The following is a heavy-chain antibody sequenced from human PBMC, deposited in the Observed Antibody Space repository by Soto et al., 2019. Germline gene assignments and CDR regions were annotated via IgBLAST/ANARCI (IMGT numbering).Heavy chain of an antibody. J-gene: IGHJ4*02. CDR1: GGTFSSYA. CDR2: IIPIFGTA. V-gene: IGHV1-69*12. D-gene: IGHD2-15*01. CDR3: ASPALGSYSGGSCYLRY. Sequence: QVQLVQSGAEVKKPGSSVKVSCKASGGTFSSYAISWVRQAPGQGLEWMGGIIPIFGTANYAQKFQGRVTITADESTSTAYMELSSLRSEDTAVYYCASPALGSYSGGSCYLRYWGQGTLVTVSS.